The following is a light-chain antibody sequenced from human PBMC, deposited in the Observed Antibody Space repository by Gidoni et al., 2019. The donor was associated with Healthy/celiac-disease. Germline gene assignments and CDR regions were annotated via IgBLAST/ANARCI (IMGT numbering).Light chain of an antibody. Sequence: QSVLTQPPSVSGAPRQRVIISCSGRNSNIGDRGVNWYQQLPGKAPRLLIYYDDLVSSGVSDRFSGSKSGTSASLAISGLQPEDEADYYCAAWEDRLNTWVFGGGTKLTVL. CDR1: NSNIGDRG. V-gene: IGLV1-36*01. J-gene: IGLJ3*02. CDR2: YDD. CDR3: AAWEDRLNTWV.